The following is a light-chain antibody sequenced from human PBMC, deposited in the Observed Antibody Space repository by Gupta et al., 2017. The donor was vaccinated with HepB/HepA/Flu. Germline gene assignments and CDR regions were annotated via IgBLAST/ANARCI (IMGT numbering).Light chain of an antibody. V-gene: IGKV3-20*01. J-gene: IGKJ1*01. CDR1: QSVSSNY. Sequence: ESVFTQSTGTLSLSPGERATLSCRASQSVSSNYLAWYQQKPGQAPRLLIYGVSSRATGIPDRFSGSGSGTDFTLSISRLEPEDFGVYYCQQDGGSPRTFGQGTKVEI. CDR2: GVS. CDR3: QQDGGSPRT.